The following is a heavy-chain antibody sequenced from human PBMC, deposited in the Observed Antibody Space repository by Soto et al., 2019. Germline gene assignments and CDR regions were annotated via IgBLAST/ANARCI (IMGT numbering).Heavy chain of an antibody. CDR3: PRGITIFGVTAWFDP. D-gene: IGHD3-3*01. J-gene: IGHJ5*02. CDR1: GYTFTSYG. V-gene: IGHV1-18*01. CDR2: ISAYNGNT. Sequence: ASVKVSCKASGYTFTSYGISWVRQAPGQGLEWMGWISAYNGNTNYAQKLQGRVTMTTDTSTSTAYMELRSLRSDDTAVYYCPRGITIFGVTAWFDPWGQGTLVTVSS.